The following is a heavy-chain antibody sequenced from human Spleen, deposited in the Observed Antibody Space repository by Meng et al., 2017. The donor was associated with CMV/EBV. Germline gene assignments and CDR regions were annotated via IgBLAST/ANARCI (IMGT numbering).Heavy chain of an antibody. CDR1: GYSFNGYF. J-gene: IGHJ4*02. Sequence: ASVKVSCKASGYSFNGYFMHWVRQAPGQGLEWMGWINPHTGTTNYAQKFQGRVTTFRDTSISTVYLELSRLSSDDTAIYYCARVAFATRAYNDYDGCLDYWGLGTLVTVSS. V-gene: IGHV1-2*02. D-gene: IGHD5-12*01. CDR2: INPHTGTT. CDR3: ARVAFATRAYNDYDGCLDY.